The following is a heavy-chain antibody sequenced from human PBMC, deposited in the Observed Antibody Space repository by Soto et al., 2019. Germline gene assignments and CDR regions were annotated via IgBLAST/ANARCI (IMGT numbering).Heavy chain of an antibody. Sequence: QITLKESGPTLVRPTQTLTLTCTFSGFSLRTSGVGVGWIRQPPGKALGWLALIYWDDNKLYSPSLKSRLTTTKATAKNQVVLTMTNIDPLDTAKYYCPHRRGVGELGDWGQGTLVTVSS. CDR1: GFSLRTSGVG. V-gene: IGHV2-5*02. CDR2: IYWDDNK. CDR3: PHRRGVGELGD. D-gene: IGHD3-10*01. J-gene: IGHJ1*01.